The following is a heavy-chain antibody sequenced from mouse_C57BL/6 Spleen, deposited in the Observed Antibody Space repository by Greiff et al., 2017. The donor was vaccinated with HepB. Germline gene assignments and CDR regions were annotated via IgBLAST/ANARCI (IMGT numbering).Heavy chain of an antibody. D-gene: IGHD1-1*01. V-gene: IGHV1-18*01. J-gene: IGHJ4*01. CDR1: GYTFTDYN. Sequence: EVQLQQSGPELVKPGASVKIPCKASGYTFTDYNMDWVKQSHGKSLEWIGDINPNNGGTIYNQKFKGKATWTVDKSSSTAYMELRSLTSEDTAVYYCARDYGSSPYYAMDYWGQGTSVTVSS. CDR3: ARDYGSSPYYAMDY. CDR2: INPNNGGT.